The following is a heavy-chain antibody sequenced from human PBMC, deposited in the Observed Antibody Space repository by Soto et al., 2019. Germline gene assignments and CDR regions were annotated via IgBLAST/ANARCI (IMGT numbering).Heavy chain of an antibody. Sequence: PSETLSLTCAVYGGSFSGYYWSWIRQPPGKGLEWIGEINHSGSTNYNPSLKSRVTISRDNSKSTLYLQMNSLRAEDTAVYYCGKGRSYYYYYGVDVWGQGTTVTVSS. V-gene: IGHV4-34*01. CDR2: INHSGST. CDR1: GGSFSGYY. J-gene: IGHJ6*02. CDR3: GKGRSYYYYYGVDV. D-gene: IGHD1-26*01.